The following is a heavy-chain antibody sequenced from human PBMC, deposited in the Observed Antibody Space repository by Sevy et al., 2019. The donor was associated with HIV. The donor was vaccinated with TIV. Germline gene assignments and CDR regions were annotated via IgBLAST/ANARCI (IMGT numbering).Heavy chain of an antibody. Sequence: ASVKVSCKASGCTFTSYGISWVRQAPGQGLEWMGWISAYNGNTNYAQKLQGRVTMTTDTSTSTAYMELRSLRSGDTAVYYCARAPIVVVVAATSKYYYYGMDVWGQGTTVTVSS. J-gene: IGHJ6*02. V-gene: IGHV1-18*01. CDR1: GCTFTSYG. D-gene: IGHD2-15*01. CDR2: ISAYNGNT. CDR3: ARAPIVVVVAATSKYYYYGMDV.